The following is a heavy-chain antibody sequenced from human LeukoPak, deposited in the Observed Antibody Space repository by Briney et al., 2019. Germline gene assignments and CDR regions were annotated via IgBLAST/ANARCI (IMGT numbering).Heavy chain of an antibody. CDR3: ARDLAAAGTIGP. CDR1: GFTFSDYY. V-gene: IGHV4-59*01. D-gene: IGHD6-13*01. Sequence: GSLRLSCAASGFTFSDYYMSWIRQAPGKGLEWIGYIYHSGSTNYNPSLKSRVTISEDTSKNQFSLKLSSVTAADTAVYYCARDLAAAGTIGPWGQGTLVTVSS. J-gene: IGHJ5*02. CDR2: IYHSGST.